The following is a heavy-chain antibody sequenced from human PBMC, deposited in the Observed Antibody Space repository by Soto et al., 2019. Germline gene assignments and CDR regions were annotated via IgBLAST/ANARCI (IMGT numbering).Heavy chain of an antibody. CDR2: ISYSSSMI. J-gene: IGHJ6*02. V-gene: IGHV3-48*02. Sequence: GGSLRLACAASGFTFSTSRMGGVRQAPGKGLEWVSYISYSSSMIYYAHSVKGRFTISRDNAKNSLYLQMNSLGEEDRAVYYCARDYRSTIFGVVIRNYFGVDVWGQGTTVTVSS. CDR3: ARDYRSTIFGVVIRNYFGVDV. D-gene: IGHD3-3*01. CDR1: GFTFSTSR.